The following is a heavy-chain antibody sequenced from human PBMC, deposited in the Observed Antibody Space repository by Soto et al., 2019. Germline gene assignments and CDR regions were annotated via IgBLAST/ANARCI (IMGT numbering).Heavy chain of an antibody. CDR2: INPSGGST. J-gene: IGHJ6*02. CDR1: GYTFTSYY. V-gene: IGHV1-46*01. Sequence: GASVKVSCKASGYTFTSYYMHWVRQSPGQGLEWMGIINPSGGSTSYAQKFQGRVTMTRDTSTSTVYMELSSLRSEDTAVYYCARDLRESYYLNYYYYYGMDVWGQGTTVTVSS. CDR3: ARDLRESYYLNYYYYYGMDV. D-gene: IGHD1-26*01.